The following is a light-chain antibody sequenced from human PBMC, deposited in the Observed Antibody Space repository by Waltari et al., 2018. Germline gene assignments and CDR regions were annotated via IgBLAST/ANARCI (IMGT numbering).Light chain of an antibody. CDR2: RVY. Sequence: EIVLTQSPATQSVSPGDRVTLSCSACQGVSSDLAWYQQKPGQAPTAPIHRVYTRATGVPDRFRGSGSGTEFTLTISSLQSEDVAVYYCQQDNIWPPLTFGGGTKLEI. CDR3: QQDNIWPPLT. CDR1: QGVSSD. V-gene: IGKV3-15*01. J-gene: IGKJ4*01.